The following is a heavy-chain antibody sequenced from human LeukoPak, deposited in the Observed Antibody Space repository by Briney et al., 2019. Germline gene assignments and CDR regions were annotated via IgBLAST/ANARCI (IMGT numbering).Heavy chain of an antibody. Sequence: SETLSLTCAVYSGSFSGYYWSWIRQPPGKGREWIGEINHSGSTNYSPSLKSRVTISVDTSKNQFSLKLSSVTAADTAVYYCARGDDFWSGYSGYMDVWGKGTTVTVSS. CDR3: ARGDDFWSGYSGYMDV. J-gene: IGHJ6*03. CDR2: INHSGST. D-gene: IGHD3-3*01. V-gene: IGHV4-34*01. CDR1: SGSFSGYY.